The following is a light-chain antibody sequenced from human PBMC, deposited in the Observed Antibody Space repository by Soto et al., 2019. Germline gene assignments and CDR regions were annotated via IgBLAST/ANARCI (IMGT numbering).Light chain of an antibody. V-gene: IGKV1-39*01. CDR1: QTISNY. CDR3: HQSYNTPRA. CDR2: AAS. J-gene: IGKJ1*01. Sequence: DIQMTQSPSSLSASVGDRVSITCRASQTISNYLIWYQQKPGKAPNLLIYAASTLQSGVPSRFSGSGSGTNFTLTISSLQSEDFATYYCHQSYNTPRAFGQGTKVEIK.